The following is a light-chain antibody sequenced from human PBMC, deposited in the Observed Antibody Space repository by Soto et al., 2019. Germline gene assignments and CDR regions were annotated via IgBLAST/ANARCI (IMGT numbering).Light chain of an antibody. J-gene: IGLJ3*02. CDR2: DVS. V-gene: IGLV2-11*01. Sequence: QSVLTQPRSVSGSPGQSVAISCTGTSSDVGVYNFVSWYQQRPGNTPKLIIYDVSKRPSGVPDRFSGSKSGNTASLTISGLQAEDEADYYCCSYAGTYTLWVFGGGTKVTVL. CDR3: CSYAGTYTLWV. CDR1: SSDVGVYNF.